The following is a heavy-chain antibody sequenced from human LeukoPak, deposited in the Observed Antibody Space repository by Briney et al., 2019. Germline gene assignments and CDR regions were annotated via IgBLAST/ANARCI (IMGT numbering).Heavy chain of an antibody. J-gene: IGHJ4*02. D-gene: IGHD3-16*02. CDR1: GLTFGDHW. Sequence: PGGSLGLSCVASGLTFGDHWMDWVRQAPGKGLEWVGRIGNKAKSCTTEYAASVKGRFIISRDDSKNSLFLQMNSLHSEDTAVYYRTSVSAGLIEYWGRGTLVTVSS. V-gene: IGHV3-72*01. CDR2: IGNKAKSCTT. CDR3: TSVSAGLIEY.